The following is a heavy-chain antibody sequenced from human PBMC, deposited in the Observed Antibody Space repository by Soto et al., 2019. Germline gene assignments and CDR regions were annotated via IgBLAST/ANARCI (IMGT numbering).Heavy chain of an antibody. V-gene: IGHV4-30-4*01. D-gene: IGHD3-3*01. J-gene: IGHJ6*02. Sequence: NPSATLSLTCTVSGGSISNNDYYWSWIRQPPGKGLECIGYIFYSGSTYYNPSLESRITMSVDTSKDQFSLQLSSVTPADTAVYFSPRAILGGVLGLHSMDVWGQWPRVTVSS. CDR1: GGSISNNDYY. CDR3: PRAILGGVLGLHSMDV. CDR2: IFYSGST.